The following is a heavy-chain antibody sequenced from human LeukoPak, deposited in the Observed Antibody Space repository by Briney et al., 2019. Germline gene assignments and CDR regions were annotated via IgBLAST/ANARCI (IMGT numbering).Heavy chain of an antibody. V-gene: IGHV3-30-3*01. CDR2: ISKDGSDK. CDR3: ARDYWWDYDY. CDR1: GFTFSDYA. D-gene: IGHD1-7*01. Sequence: GGSLRLPCAASGFTFSDYAMHWVRQAPGKGLEWVAVISKDGSDKYYPGSVRGRFTISRDNSKNTIYLQMDSLRAEDTAVYYCARDYWWDYDYWGQGTLVTVSS. J-gene: IGHJ4*02.